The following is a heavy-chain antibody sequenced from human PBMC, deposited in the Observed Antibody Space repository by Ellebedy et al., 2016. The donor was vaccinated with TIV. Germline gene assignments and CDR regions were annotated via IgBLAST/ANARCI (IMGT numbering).Heavy chain of an antibody. J-gene: IGHJ3*02. CDR2: IYHSGST. CDR1: GGSISSSNW. D-gene: IGHD3-22*01. Sequence: MPSETLSLTCAVSGGSISSSNWWSWVRQPPGKGLEWIGEIYHSGSTNYNPSLKSRVTISVDKSKNQFSLKLSSVTAADTAVYYCARGYYDSSGSDAFDIWGQGTMVTVSS. V-gene: IGHV4-4*02. CDR3: ARGYYDSSGSDAFDI.